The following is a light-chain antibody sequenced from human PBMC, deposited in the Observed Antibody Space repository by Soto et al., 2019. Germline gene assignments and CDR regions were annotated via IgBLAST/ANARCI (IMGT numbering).Light chain of an antibody. Sequence: QLVLTQSPSASASLGASVKLTCTLSSGHSSYAIAWHQPQPEKGPRYLMKLNSDGSHSKGDGIPDRFSGSSSGAERYLTISSLQSEDEADYYCQTWGTGNYGVFGGGTKLTVL. V-gene: IGLV4-69*01. CDR3: QTWGTGNYGV. J-gene: IGLJ3*02. CDR1: SGHSSYA. CDR2: LNSDGSH.